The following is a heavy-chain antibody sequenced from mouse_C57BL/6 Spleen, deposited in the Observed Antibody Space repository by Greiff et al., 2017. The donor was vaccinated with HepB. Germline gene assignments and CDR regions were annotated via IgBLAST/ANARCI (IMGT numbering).Heavy chain of an antibody. CDR1: GYTFTSYW. J-gene: IGHJ3*01. V-gene: IGHV1-69*01. CDR3: ARRGGNYEAWFAY. D-gene: IGHD2-1*01. Sequence: VQLQQPGAELVMPGASVKLSCKASGYTFTSYWMHWVKQRPGQGLEWIGEIDPSDSYTNYNQKFKGKSTLTVDKSSSTAYMQLSSLTSEDSAVCYCARRGGNYEAWFAYWGQGTLVTVSA. CDR2: IDPSDSYT.